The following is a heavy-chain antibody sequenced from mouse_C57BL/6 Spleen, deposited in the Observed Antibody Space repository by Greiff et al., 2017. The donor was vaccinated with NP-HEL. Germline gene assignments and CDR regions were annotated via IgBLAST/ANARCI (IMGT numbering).Heavy chain of an antibody. V-gene: IGHV3-6*01. CDR3: AREGDYDGGRYYYAMDY. J-gene: IGHJ4*01. CDR1: GYSITSGYY. Sequence: EVQLQQSGPGLVKPSQSLSLTCSVTGYSITSGYYWNWIRQFPGNKLEWMGYISYDGSNNYNPSLKNRISITRDTSKNQFFLKLNSVTTEDTATYYCAREGDYDGGRYYYAMDYWGQGTSVTVSS. D-gene: IGHD2-4*01. CDR2: ISYDGSN.